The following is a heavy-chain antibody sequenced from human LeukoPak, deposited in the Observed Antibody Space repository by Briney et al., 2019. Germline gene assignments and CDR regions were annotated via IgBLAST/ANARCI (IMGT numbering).Heavy chain of an antibody. CDR2: IYYSGST. V-gene: IGHV4-59*08. J-gene: IGHJ4*02. Sequence: SETLSLTCTVSGGSISSHHWSWIRRPPGKRLEWIGYIYYSGSTNYKPSLKSRVTISVDTSKNQFSLKLTSVTAADTAVYYCARHLDIAASGTFDYWGQGTLVTVSS. CDR1: GGSISSHH. D-gene: IGHD6-13*01. CDR3: ARHLDIAASGTFDY.